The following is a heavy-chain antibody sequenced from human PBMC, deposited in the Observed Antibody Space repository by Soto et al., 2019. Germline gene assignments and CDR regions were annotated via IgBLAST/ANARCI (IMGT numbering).Heavy chain of an antibody. V-gene: IGHV1-69*06. CDR1: GGTFSSYA. CDR3: ARAFWSGYTGYYYGMDV. CDR2: IIPIFGTA. D-gene: IGHD3-3*01. Sequence: VASVKVSCKASGGTFSSYAISWVRQAPGQGLEWMGGIIPIFGTANYAQKFQGRVTITADKSTSTAYMELSSLRSEDTAVYYCARAFWSGYTGYYYGMDVWGQGTTVTVSS. J-gene: IGHJ6*02.